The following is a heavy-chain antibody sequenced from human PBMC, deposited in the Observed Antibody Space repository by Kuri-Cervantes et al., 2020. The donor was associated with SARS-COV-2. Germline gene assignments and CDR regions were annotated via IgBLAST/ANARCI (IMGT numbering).Heavy chain of an antibody. J-gene: IGHJ6*03. CDR2: IIPILGTA. CDR1: GGTCSSYA. Sequence: SVKVSCKASGGTCSSYAISWVRQAPGQGLEWMGRIIPILGTANYAQKFQGRVTITADKSTSTAYMELSSLRSEDTAVYYCARSYSNYVGYYYYYMDVWGKGTTVTVSS. CDR3: ARSYSNYVGYYYYYMDV. V-gene: IGHV1-69*04. D-gene: IGHD4-11*01.